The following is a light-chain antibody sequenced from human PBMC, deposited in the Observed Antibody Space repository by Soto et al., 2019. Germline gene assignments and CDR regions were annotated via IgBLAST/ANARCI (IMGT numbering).Light chain of an antibody. CDR1: QPITKF. CDR3: QQSYSVPLT. CDR2: GAS. J-gene: IGKJ4*01. V-gene: IGKV1-39*01. Sequence: DIQMTQSPSSLSASVGDRVTITCRASQPITKFLNWFQHKPGEAPKRLIYGASILQDGVPSRFSGSRSGTDYTLTISGLQTEDFATYFCQQSYSVPLTFGGGTKVEI.